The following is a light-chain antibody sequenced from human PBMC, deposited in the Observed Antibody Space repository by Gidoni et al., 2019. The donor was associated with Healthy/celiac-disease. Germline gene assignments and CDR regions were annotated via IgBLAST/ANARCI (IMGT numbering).Light chain of an antibody. V-gene: IGKV4-1*01. Sequence: DFVMTQSPDSLAVSLGERATINCKSSQSVLYSSNNKNYLAWYQQKPGQPPKLLIYWASTRHSGVPDRFSGSGSGTDFTLTISSLQAEDVAVYYCQQYYSTPLTFGGGTKVEIK. CDR3: QQYYSTPLT. CDR1: QSVLYSSNNKNY. J-gene: IGKJ4*01. CDR2: WAS.